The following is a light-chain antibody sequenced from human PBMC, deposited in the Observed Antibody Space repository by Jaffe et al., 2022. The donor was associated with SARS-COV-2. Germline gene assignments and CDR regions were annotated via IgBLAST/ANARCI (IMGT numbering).Light chain of an antibody. CDR1: VLPRKY. CDR2: EDT. Sequence: SYELTQPPSVSVSPGQTARITCSGDVLPRKYAYWYQQKSGQAPVLVIYEDTKRPSGIPERFSGSSSGTMATLTISGAQGEDDADYYCYSADSSGNHWVFGGGTKLTVL. CDR3: YSADSSGNHWV. J-gene: IGLJ3*02. V-gene: IGLV3-10*01.